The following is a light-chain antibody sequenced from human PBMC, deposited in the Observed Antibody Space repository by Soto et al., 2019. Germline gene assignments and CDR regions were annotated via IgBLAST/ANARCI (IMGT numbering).Light chain of an antibody. J-gene: IGKJ1*01. CDR2: GAS. V-gene: IGKV3-20*01. CDR3: QQYDSWT. CDR1: QSISSPY. Sequence: EIVLPPSPGTLSFAPVEIAPLSVRASQSISSPYLAWYQPKPGQAPRLLIDGASSRATGVPDRFSGSGSGTDLTLTISRLEPEDFAVYYCQQYDSWTCGHGNKG.